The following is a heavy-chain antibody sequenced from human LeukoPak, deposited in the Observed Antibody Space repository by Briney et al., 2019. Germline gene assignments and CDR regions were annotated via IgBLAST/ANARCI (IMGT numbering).Heavy chain of an antibody. J-gene: IGHJ5*02. CDR3: ARGNRITGTKEPYNWFDP. V-gene: IGHV1-69*01. Sequence: PGGSLRLSCAASGFTFSSYAMSWVRQAPGQGLEWMGGIIPIFGTANYAQKFQGRVTITADESTSTAYMELSSLRSEDTAVYYCARGNRITGTKEPYNWFDPWGQGTLVTVSS. CDR1: GFTFSSYA. CDR2: IIPIFGTA. D-gene: IGHD1-20*01.